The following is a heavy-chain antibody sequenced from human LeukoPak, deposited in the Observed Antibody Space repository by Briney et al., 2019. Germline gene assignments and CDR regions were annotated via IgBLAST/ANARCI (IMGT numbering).Heavy chain of an antibody. CDR3: AGEGGSGYYYKVVDY. CDR2: ISSSGSTI. J-gene: IGHJ4*02. D-gene: IGHD3-22*01. Sequence: GGSLRLSCAASGFTFSDYYMSWIRQAPGKGLEWVSYISSSGSTIYYADSVKGRFTISRDNAKNSLYLQMNSLRAEDTAVYYCAGEGGSGYYYKVVDYWGQGTLVTVSS. CDR1: GFTFSDYY. V-gene: IGHV3-11*01.